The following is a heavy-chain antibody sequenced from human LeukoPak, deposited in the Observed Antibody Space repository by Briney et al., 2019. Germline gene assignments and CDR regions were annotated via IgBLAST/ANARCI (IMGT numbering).Heavy chain of an antibody. CDR1: GGSISSYY. CDR2: IYYSGST. V-gene: IGHV4-59*08. Sequence: SETLSLTSTVSGGSISSYYWSWILQPPGKGLEWIGYIYYSGSTNYNPSLKSRVTISVDTSKNQFSLKLSSVTAADTAVCYCARLVLGTPSYYYYGMDVWGQGTTVTVSS. D-gene: IGHD7-27*01. J-gene: IGHJ6*02. CDR3: ARLVLGTPSYYYYGMDV.